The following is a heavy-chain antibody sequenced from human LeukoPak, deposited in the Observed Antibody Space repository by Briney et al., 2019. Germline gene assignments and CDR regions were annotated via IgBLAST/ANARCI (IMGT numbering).Heavy chain of an antibody. D-gene: IGHD2-21*01. Sequence: GGSLRLSCAASGFTFSSYEMNWVRQAPGKGLEWVSYISSSGSTIYYADSVKGRFTISRDSAKTSLYLQMNSLRAEDTAVYYCARGAFHPDNWGQGTLVTVSS. CDR3: ARGAFHPDN. CDR2: ISSSGSTI. V-gene: IGHV3-48*03. CDR1: GFTFSSYE. J-gene: IGHJ4*02.